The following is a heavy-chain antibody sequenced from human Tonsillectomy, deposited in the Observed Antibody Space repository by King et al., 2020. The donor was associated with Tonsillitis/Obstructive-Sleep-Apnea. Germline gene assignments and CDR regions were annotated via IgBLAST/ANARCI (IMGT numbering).Heavy chain of an antibody. D-gene: IGHD2-2*01. CDR2: ISAYNGNT. CDR3: ARVHSYCTSTSCLDY. CDR1: GYTFTNYG. J-gene: IGHJ4*02. Sequence: QLVQSGAEVKKPGASVKVSCKTSGYTFTNYGISWVRQAPGQGLEWMGWISAYNGNTNYPQKLQDRVTMTIETSTSTAYMELRSLRSDDPAVYYCARVHSYCTSTSCLDYWGQGTLVTVSS. V-gene: IGHV1-18*01.